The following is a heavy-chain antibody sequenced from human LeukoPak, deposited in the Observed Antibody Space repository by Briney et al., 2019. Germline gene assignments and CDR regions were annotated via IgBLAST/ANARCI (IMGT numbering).Heavy chain of an antibody. CDR2: INPNSGGT. CDR3: ATVRYNWNDGY. CDR1: GYTFTGYY. V-gene: IGHV1-2*06. Sequence: GASVKVSCKASGYTFTGYYMHWVRQAPGQGLEWMGRINPNSGGTNYAQKFQGRVTMTRDTSISTAYMELSRLRYGDTAVYYCATVRYNWNDGYWGQGTLVTVSS. J-gene: IGHJ4*02. D-gene: IGHD1-1*01.